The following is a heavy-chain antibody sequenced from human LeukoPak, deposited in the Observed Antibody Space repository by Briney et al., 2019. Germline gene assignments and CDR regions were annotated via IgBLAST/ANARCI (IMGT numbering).Heavy chain of an antibody. CDR3: AKDTPYSSGWYGTEFDY. CDR2: ISGSGGSK. J-gene: IGHJ4*02. V-gene: IGHV3-23*01. CDR1: GFTFSSYA. D-gene: IGHD6-19*01. Sequence: PGGSLRLSCAASGFTFSSYAMSWVRHAPGKGLEWVSAISGSGGSKYYAVSVQGRFPLSRDNSKNTLYLQMNSLSAEDTAVYYCAKDTPYSSGWYGTEFDYWGQGTLVTVSS.